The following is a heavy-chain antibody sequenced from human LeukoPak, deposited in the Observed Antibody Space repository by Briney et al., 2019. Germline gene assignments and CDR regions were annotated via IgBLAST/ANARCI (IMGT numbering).Heavy chain of an antibody. Sequence: GGSLRLSCAASGFTFDDYGMSWVRQAPGEGLVWVTRIRSDGSDTRYAESVKGRFTISRDNAKNTLYLQMNSLRAEDTAVYYCARDWFHAIDYWGQGTLVTVSS. CDR1: GFTFDDYG. D-gene: IGHD2/OR15-2a*01. CDR2: IRSDGSDT. V-gene: IGHV3-74*01. CDR3: ARDWFHAIDY. J-gene: IGHJ4*02.